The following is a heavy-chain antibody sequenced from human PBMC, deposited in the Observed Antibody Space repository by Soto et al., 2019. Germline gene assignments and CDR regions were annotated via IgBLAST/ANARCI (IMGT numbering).Heavy chain of an antibody. J-gene: IGHJ5*02. CDR2: ISANNGNP. CDR3: ARADRSITNFGVVLILDP. V-gene: IGHV1-18*01. Sequence: QVQLVQSGAEVKKLGASVKLSCKASGYTFFNYAISWVRQAPGQGVEWLEWISANNGNPHYGQKMPGRATMSTDTSPRTAYSQLRNLRSDDTAVYSCARADRSITNFGVVLILDPWGQGTLVTGSS. CDR1: GYTFFNYA. D-gene: IGHD3-3*01.